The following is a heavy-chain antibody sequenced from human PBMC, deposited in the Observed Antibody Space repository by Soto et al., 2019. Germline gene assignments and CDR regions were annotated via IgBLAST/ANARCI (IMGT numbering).Heavy chain of an antibody. CDR3: ASYDILTGYYSW. CDR1: GGSISSYY. J-gene: IGHJ4*02. V-gene: IGHV4-59*01. Sequence: PSETLSLTCTVSGGSISSYYWSWIRQPPGKGLEWIGYIYYSGSTNYNPSLKSRVTISVDTSKNQFSLKLSSVTAADTAVYYCASYDILTGYYSWWGQGTLVTVSS. CDR2: IYYSGST. D-gene: IGHD3-9*01.